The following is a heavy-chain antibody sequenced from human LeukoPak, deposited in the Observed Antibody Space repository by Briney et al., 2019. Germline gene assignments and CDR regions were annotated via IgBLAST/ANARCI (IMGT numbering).Heavy chain of an antibody. J-gene: IGHJ4*02. D-gene: IGHD3-9*01. CDR2: IKQDGSEK. CDR1: GFTFSSYW. V-gene: IGHV3-7*01. Sequence: GGSLRLSCAASGFTFSSYWMSWVRQAPGKGLEWVANIKQDGSEKYYVDSVKGRFTISRDTAKNTLYLQMNNLRAEDTGVYYCARDFDRAGDFHHFDYWGQGTLVTVSS. CDR3: ARDFDRAGDFHHFDY.